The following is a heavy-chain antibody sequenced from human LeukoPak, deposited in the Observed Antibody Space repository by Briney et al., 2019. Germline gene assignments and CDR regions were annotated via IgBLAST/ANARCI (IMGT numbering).Heavy chain of an antibody. CDR2: INHSGST. CDR1: GGSFSGYY. V-gene: IGHV4-34*01. Sequence: PSETLSLTCAVCGGSFSGYYWSWIRQPPGKGLEWIGEINHSGSTNYNPSLKSRVTISVDTSKNQFSLKLSSVTAADTAVYYCARGRTEYDFWSGFRGIIDYWGQGTLVTVSS. J-gene: IGHJ4*02. CDR3: ARGRTEYDFWSGFRGIIDY. D-gene: IGHD3-3*01.